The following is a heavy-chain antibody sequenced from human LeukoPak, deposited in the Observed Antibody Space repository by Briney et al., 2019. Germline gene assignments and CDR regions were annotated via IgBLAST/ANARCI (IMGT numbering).Heavy chain of an antibody. D-gene: IGHD3-22*01. CDR3: ASSPIHYDSSGYYSFAFDI. V-gene: IGHV1-69*06. Sequence: SVKVSCKASGGTFSSYAISWVRQAPGQGLEWMGGIIPIFGTANYAQKFQGRVTITADKSTSTAYMELSSLRSEDTAVYYCASSPIHYDSSGYYSFAFDIWGQGTMVTVSS. CDR1: GGTFSSYA. J-gene: IGHJ3*02. CDR2: IIPIFGTA.